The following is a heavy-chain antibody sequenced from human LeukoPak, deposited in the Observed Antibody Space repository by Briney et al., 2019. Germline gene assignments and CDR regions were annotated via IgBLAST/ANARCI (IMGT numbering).Heavy chain of an antibody. CDR2: ISGSGGST. J-gene: IGHJ4*02. D-gene: IGHD3-22*01. V-gene: IGHV3-23*01. CDR3: ANLEAYYYDMVDY. Sequence: PGRSLRLSCAASGFTFSSYAMSWVRQAPGKGLEWVSAISGSGGSTYYADSVKGRFTISRDNSKNTLYLQMNSLRAEDTAVYYCANLEAYYYDMVDYWGQGTLVTVSS. CDR1: GFTFSSYA.